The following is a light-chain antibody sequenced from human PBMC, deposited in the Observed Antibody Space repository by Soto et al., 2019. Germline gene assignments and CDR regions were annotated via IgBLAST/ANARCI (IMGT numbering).Light chain of an antibody. CDR3: QSNDNGLSGSDV. V-gene: IGLV1-40*01. CDR1: SSNIGAGYD. Sequence: QSVLTQPPSVSGAPGQRVTISCTGSSSNIGAGYDVNWYQQLPETAPKLLIFGDSNRPSGVPDRFSGSKSGTSASLVITGLQXDDEADYYCQSNDNGLSGSDVFGTGTKVNV. CDR2: GDS. J-gene: IGLJ1*01.